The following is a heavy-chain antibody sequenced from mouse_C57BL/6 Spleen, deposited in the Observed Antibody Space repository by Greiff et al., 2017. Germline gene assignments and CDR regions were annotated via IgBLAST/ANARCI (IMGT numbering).Heavy chain of an antibody. D-gene: IGHD3-3*01. Sequence: QVQLQQSGAELVRPGASVTLSCKASGYTFTDYEMHWVKQTPVPGLEWIGAIDPETGGTAYNQKFKGKAILTADKSSSPAYMELRSLTSEDSAVYYCTREGWDYFDYWGQGTTLTVSS. CDR2: IDPETGGT. V-gene: IGHV1-15*01. CDR3: TREGWDYFDY. J-gene: IGHJ2*01. CDR1: GYTFTDYE.